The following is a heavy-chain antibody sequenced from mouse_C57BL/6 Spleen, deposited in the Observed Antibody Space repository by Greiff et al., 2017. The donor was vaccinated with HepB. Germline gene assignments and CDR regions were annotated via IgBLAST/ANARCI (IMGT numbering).Heavy chain of an antibody. CDR3: ARRGQTGPIDY. V-gene: IGHV1-9*01. J-gene: IGHJ2*01. D-gene: IGHD3-3*01. CDR1: GYTFTGYW. CDR2: ILPGSGRS. Sequence: VQLQQSGAELMKPGASVKLSCKAPGYTFTGYWIDWVKQRPGQGLEWIGEILPGSGRSKYNEKFKGKATCTADTSSNTAYMQLSSLTTEASAIYYCARRGQTGPIDYWGQGTTLTVSS.